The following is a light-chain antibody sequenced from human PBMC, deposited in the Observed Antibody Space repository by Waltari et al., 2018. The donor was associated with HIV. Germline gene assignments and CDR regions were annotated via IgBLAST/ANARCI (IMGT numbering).Light chain of an antibody. Sequence: QSALTQPPSASGSPGQSVTISWAGTSSDIGLYNFVSWYQHHPGKAPKRMISDVSRRPSGVPDRFSGSKSGNTASLTVSGLQADDEATYYCFSYAGNNFLLFGGGTKLTVL. CDR1: SSDIGLYNF. CDR2: DVS. CDR3: FSYAGNNFLL. J-gene: IGLJ2*01. V-gene: IGLV2-8*01.